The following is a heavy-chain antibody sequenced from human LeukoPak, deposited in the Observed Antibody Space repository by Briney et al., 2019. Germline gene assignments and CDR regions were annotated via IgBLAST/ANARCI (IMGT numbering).Heavy chain of an antibody. D-gene: IGHD2-21*01. J-gene: IGHJ3*02. CDR1: GFTFNNNA. CDR2: ISGSGGST. CDR3: AKDLREAYCGGGCYPDSDAFDI. V-gene: IGHV3-23*01. Sequence: GGSLRLSCVASGFTFNNNAMTWVRQAPGKGLEWVSAISGSGGSTYYADSVKGRFTISRDNSKNTLYLQMNSLRAEDTAVYYCAKDLREAYCGGGCYPDSDAFDIWGQGTMVTVSS.